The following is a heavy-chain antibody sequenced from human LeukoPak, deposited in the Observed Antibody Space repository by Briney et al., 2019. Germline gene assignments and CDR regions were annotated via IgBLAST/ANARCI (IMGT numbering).Heavy chain of an antibody. CDR1: GFTFSSYG. J-gene: IGHJ3*02. D-gene: IGHD2-2*01. V-gene: IGHV3-30*02. Sequence: GGSLRLSCAASGFTFSSYGMHWVRQAPGKGLGWVAFIRYDGSNKYYADSVKGRFTISRDNSKNTLYLQMNSLRAEDTAVYYCAKTLRRVVVPAAWDAFDIWGQGTMVTVSS. CDR3: AKTLRRVVVPAAWDAFDI. CDR2: IRYDGSNK.